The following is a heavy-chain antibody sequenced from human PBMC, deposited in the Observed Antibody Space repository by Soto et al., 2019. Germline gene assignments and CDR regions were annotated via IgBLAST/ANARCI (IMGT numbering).Heavy chain of an antibody. V-gene: IGHV3-23*01. J-gene: IGHJ4*02. CDR1: GFTFSSCT. CDR2: LRGNGGST. CDR3: AKGEEAVTAPDS. D-gene: IGHD1-26*01. Sequence: GGSMTLSCAASGFTFSSCTMSWVRQAPGKGLEWVSRLRGNGGSTSYADSVKGRFTISRDNSKNTLYLQMNSLRAEDTAVYYCAKGEEAVTAPDSWGQGTLVTVSS.